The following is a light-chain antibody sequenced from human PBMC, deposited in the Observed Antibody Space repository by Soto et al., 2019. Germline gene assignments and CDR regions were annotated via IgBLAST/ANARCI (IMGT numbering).Light chain of an antibody. Sequence: DIQMTQSPSTLSASVGDRVTISCRASQTISSWLAWYQQKPGKAPKLLIYDASSLESGVPSRLSGSGSGTEFTLTISSLQPDDFATYYCQQYNSYPWTFGHGTKVEIK. CDR1: QTISSW. V-gene: IGKV1-5*01. CDR2: DAS. CDR3: QQYNSYPWT. J-gene: IGKJ1*01.